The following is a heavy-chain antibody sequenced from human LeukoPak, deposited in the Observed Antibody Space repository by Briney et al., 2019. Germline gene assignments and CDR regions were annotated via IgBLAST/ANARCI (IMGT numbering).Heavy chain of an antibody. V-gene: IGHV5-51*01. J-gene: IGHJ4*02. CDR3: ARHVSGKYSNYSVLTDY. CDR1: VYTFTSYW. Sequence: GEPLKISCKASVYTFTSYWIGWVRQMPGKGLEWMGIIYPGDSDTSNSPSFQGQVTISADKSISTAYLQWSSLKASDTAMYYCARHVSGKYSNYSVLTDYWGQGTLVTVSS. D-gene: IGHD4-11*01. CDR2: IYPGDSDT.